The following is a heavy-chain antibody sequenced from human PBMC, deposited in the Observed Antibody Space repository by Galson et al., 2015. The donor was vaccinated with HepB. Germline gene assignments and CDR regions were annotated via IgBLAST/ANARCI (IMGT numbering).Heavy chain of an antibody. J-gene: IGHJ3*01. V-gene: IGHV6-1*01. D-gene: IGHD7-27*01. CDR2: TYYRSKWYN. CDR3: ARLTGGDF. CDR1: GDSVSSKSAA. Sequence: CAISGDSVSSKSAAWDWIRQSPSRGLEWLGRTYYRSKWYNDYAASVKGRISINPDTSKNQFSLQLNSVTPEDTAVYYCARLTGGDFWGQGTLVTVSS.